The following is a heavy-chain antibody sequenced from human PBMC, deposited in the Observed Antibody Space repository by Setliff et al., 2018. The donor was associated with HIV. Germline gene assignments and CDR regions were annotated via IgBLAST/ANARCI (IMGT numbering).Heavy chain of an antibody. D-gene: IGHD3-22*01. J-gene: IGHJ6*02. CDR2: IYYSGST. CDR1: GGSISSGDYY. Sequence: SETLSLTCTVSGGSISSGDYYWSWIRQPPGKGLEWIGYIYYSGSTYYNPSLKSRVTISVDTSKNQFSLKLSSVTAADTAVYYCARLYYYDSSGTNCYGVDYYGMDVWGQGTTVTVSS. CDR3: ARLYYYDSSGTNCYGVDYYGMDV. V-gene: IGHV4-30-4*08.